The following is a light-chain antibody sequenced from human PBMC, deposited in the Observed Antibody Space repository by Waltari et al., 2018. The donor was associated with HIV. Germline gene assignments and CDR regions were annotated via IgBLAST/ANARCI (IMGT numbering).Light chain of an antibody. Sequence: SYELTQPPSVSVSPGQTARITCSGDALPKQSAYWYPKKPGQAPVLVIYKDSERPSGIPERFSGSSSGTTVTLTISGVQAEDEADYYCQAADSSGTYKGNWVFGGGTKLTVL. V-gene: IGLV3-25*03. CDR3: QAADSSGTYKGNWV. CDR1: ALPKQS. CDR2: KDS. J-gene: IGLJ3*02.